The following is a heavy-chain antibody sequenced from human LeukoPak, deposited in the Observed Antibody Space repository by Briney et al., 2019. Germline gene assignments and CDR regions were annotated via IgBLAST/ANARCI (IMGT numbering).Heavy chain of an antibody. V-gene: IGHV3-30*01. D-gene: IGHD1-26*01. Sequence: GGSLRLSCAASGFIFSAYAMHWVRQAPGKGLEWVAVISYDGSNKYYADSVKGRFTISGDKSKDTLYLQMNGLRPEDTAVYYCARGPGPIAGAKNPFDIWGQGTMVTVSS. J-gene: IGHJ3*02. CDR3: ARGPGPIAGAKNPFDI. CDR2: ISYDGSNK. CDR1: GFIFSAYA.